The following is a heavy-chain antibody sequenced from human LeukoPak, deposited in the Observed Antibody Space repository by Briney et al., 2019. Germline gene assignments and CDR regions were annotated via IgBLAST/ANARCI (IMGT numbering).Heavy chain of an antibody. D-gene: IGHD1-26*01. CDR1: GGSICSYY. Sequence: PSETLSLICTVSGGSICSYYWSWIRQPPGKGLEWIGYIYYSGSTNYNPSLKSRVTISVDTSKNQFSLKLSSVTAADTAVYYCARGGEDGGSYFDYWGQGTLVTVSS. CDR2: IYYSGST. CDR3: ARGGEDGGSYFDY. V-gene: IGHV4-59*01. J-gene: IGHJ4*02.